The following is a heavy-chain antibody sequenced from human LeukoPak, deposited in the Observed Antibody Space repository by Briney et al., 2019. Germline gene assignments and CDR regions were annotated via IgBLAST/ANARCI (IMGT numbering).Heavy chain of an antibody. CDR3: ARRAVAGTGAFDI. Sequence: SETQSLTCTVSGGSISSSSYYWGWIRQPPGKGLEWIGSIYYSGSTYYNPSLKSRVTISVDTSKNQFSLKLSSVTAADTAVYYCARRAVAGTGAFDIWGQGTMVTVSS. CDR1: GGSISSSSYY. CDR2: IYYSGST. V-gene: IGHV4-39*01. D-gene: IGHD6-19*01. J-gene: IGHJ3*02.